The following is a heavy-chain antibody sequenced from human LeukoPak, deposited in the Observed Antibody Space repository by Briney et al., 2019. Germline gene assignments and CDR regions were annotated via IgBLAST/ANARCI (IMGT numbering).Heavy chain of an antibody. Sequence: PGGSLRLSCAASGLTFKNFAMSWVRQAPGKGLEWLAVTSGDEDSTHYADSVRGHFVISTDNSKNTLFLHMNSLRAEDKAVYYCTIDLMTGFSSGWRFGYWGQGTLVTVSS. J-gene: IGHJ4*02. V-gene: IGHV3-23*01. CDR2: TSGDEDST. CDR3: TIDLMTGFSSGWRFGY. D-gene: IGHD6-19*01. CDR1: GLTFKNFA.